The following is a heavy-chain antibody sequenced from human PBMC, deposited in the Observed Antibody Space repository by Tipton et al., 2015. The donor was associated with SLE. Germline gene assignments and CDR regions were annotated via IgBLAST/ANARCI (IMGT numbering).Heavy chain of an antibody. CDR1: GGSFSGYY. D-gene: IGHD6-13*01. V-gene: IGHV4-34*01. CDR3: AREDSSSFPYFDY. Sequence: TLSLTCAVYGGSFSGYYWSWIRRPPGKGLEWIGEINHSGSTNYNPSLKSRVTISVDTSKNQFSLKLSSVTAADTAVYYCAREDSSSFPYFDYWGQGTLVTVSS. J-gene: IGHJ4*02. CDR2: INHSGST.